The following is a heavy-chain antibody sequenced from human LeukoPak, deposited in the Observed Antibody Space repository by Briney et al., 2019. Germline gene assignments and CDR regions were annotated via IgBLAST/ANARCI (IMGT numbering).Heavy chain of an antibody. D-gene: IGHD4-17*01. CDR1: GFTFSSYW. J-gene: IGHJ4*02. CDR3: ARYGDYRYSFDY. Sequence: GGSLRLSCAASGFTFSSYWMHWVRHAPGKGLVWVSRINSDGSSTSYADSVKGRFTISRDNAKNTLYLQMNSLRAEDTAVYYCARYGDYRYSFDYWGQGTLVTVSS. V-gene: IGHV3-74*01. CDR2: INSDGSST.